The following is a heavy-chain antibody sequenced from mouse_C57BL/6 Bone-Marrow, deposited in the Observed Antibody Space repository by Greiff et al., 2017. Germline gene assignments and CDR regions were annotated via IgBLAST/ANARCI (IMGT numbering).Heavy chain of an antibody. V-gene: IGHV5-2*01. D-gene: IGHD2-4*01. CDR2: INSDGGST. CDR1: EYEFPSHD. J-gene: IGHJ3*01. Sequence: EVMLVESGGGLVQPGESLKLSCESNEYEFPSHDMSWVRKTPEKRLELVAAINSDGGSTYYPDTMERRFIISRDNTKKTLYLQMSSLRSEDTALHYCARLYDYPAWFAYWGQGTLVTVSA. CDR3: ARLYDYPAWFAY.